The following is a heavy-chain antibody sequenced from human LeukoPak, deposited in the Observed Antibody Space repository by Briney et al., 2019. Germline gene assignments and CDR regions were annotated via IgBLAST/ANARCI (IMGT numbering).Heavy chain of an antibody. CDR1: GGTFSSYA. Sequence: SVKVSCKASGGTFSSYAISWVRQAPGQGLELMGSIIPIFGIANYAQKFQGRVTITADKSTSTAYMELSSLRSEDTAVYYCARTGTYCSGGSCYWGYYYYGMDVWGQGTTVTVSS. CDR3: ARTGTYCSGGSCYWGYYYYGMDV. J-gene: IGHJ6*02. V-gene: IGHV1-69*04. D-gene: IGHD2-15*01. CDR2: IIPIFGIA.